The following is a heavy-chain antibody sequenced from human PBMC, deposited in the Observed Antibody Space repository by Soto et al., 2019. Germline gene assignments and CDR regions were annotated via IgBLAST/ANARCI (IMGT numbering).Heavy chain of an antibody. J-gene: IGHJ4*02. CDR2: IYYSGST. Sequence: QVQLQESGPGLVKPSETLSLTCTVSGGSVSSGSYYWSWIRQPPGKGLEWIGYIYYSGSTNYNPSLKRRVTISVDTSKNQFSLKLSSVTAADTAVYYCARGADYYDSSAYYYIFDYWGQGTLVTVSS. V-gene: IGHV4-61*01. D-gene: IGHD3-22*01. CDR3: ARGADYYDSSAYYYIFDY. CDR1: GGSVSSGSYY.